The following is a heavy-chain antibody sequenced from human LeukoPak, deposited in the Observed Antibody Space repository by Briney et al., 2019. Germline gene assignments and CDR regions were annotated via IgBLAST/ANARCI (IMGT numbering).Heavy chain of an antibody. J-gene: IGHJ4*02. CDR3: AKGYINIMASGDY. CDR2: ISYDGSNI. CDR1: GFTFSSYG. D-gene: IGHD5-12*01. Sequence: PGRSLRLSCAASGFTFSSYGMHWVRQAPGKGLEWVAVISYDGSNINYADSVKGRFTISRDNSKNTLYLQMNSLRAEDTAVYYCAKGYINIMASGDYWGQGTLVTVSS. V-gene: IGHV3-30*18.